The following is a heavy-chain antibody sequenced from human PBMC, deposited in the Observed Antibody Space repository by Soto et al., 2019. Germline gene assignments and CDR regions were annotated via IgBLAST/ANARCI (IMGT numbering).Heavy chain of an antibody. V-gene: IGHV3-9*01. D-gene: IGHD4-17*01. Sequence: EVQLVESGGGLVQPGRSLRLSCAASGFTVDDYAMHWVRQAPGKGLEWVSGISWNSETIDYADSVKGRFTISRDNAKRSLFLQMNSLRRDDTALYYCAKDMKWGGMTTIHYFDSWGQGTLVTVSS. J-gene: IGHJ4*02. CDR1: GFTVDDYA. CDR3: AKDMKWGGMTTIHYFDS. CDR2: ISWNSETI.